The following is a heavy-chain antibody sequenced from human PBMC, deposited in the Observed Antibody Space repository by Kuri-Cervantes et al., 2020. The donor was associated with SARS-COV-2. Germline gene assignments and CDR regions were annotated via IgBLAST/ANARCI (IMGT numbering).Heavy chain of an antibody. V-gene: IGHV4-59*01. CDR2: IYYSGST. D-gene: IGHD3-16*01. CDR3: ARGGGYDYPHY. CDR1: GDSISSYY. Sequence: ESLQISCTVSGDSISSYYWSWIRHPPGKGLEWIGYIYYSGSTQYNPSLKSRVTISLNTSKNQIYQKLSSVTAPDPAVYYCARGGGYDYPHYWGQRTRVTVSS. J-gene: IGHJ4*02.